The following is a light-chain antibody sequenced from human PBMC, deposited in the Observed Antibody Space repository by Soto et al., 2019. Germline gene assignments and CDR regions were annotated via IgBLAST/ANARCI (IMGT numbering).Light chain of an antibody. CDR2: WAS. V-gene: IGKV4-1*01. Sequence: DIVMTQSPDSLAVSLGERATMNCKCSRSVLYKSNNKNHLAWYQQKPGQPPQLIIYWASTRESGVPERFSGSGSGTYFTLTISSLEAEDLAFYWCQQYFDVPFTFGGGTKVEI. J-gene: IGKJ4*01. CDR3: QQYFDVPFT. CDR1: RSVLYKSNNKNH.